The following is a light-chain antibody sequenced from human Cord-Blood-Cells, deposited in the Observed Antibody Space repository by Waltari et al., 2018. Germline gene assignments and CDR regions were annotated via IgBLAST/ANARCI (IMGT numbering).Light chain of an antibody. CDR3: CSYAGSSTWV. J-gene: IGLJ3*02. CDR2: EGS. CDR1: SSDVGSYNL. Sequence: QSALTQPASVFGSPGQSITISCTGTSSDVGSYNLVSWYQQHPGKTPKLMIYEGSKRPSGVSNRFSGPKSGNTASLTISGLQAEDEADYYCCSYAGSSTWVFGGGTKLTVL. V-gene: IGLV2-23*01.